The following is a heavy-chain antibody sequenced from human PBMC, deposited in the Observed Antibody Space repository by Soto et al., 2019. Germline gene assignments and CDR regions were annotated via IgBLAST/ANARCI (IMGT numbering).Heavy chain of an antibody. V-gene: IGHV1-18*01. J-gene: IGHJ6*03. CDR2: ISAYNGNT. D-gene: IGHD6-6*01. Sequence: QVQLLQSGAEVKKPGASVKVSCKASGYTFTNYGITWVRQATGQGIEWMGWISAYNGNTHYTQRLQGRVTMTTDTSTSTAYMELRGLKSYDTAVYYCARVPQLVGYFYYYIDVGGKGTTVTVSS. CDR1: GYTFTNYG. CDR3: ARVPQLVGYFYYYIDV.